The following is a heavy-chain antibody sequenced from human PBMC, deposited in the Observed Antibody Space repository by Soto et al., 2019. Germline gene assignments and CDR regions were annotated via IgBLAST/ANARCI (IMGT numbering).Heavy chain of an antibody. CDR3: ARVIPGAEAWFHP. D-gene: IGHD2-2*01. J-gene: IGHJ5*02. V-gene: IGHV1-18*01. CDR2: ISRYTDDP. Sequence: QGQLVQSGVEVKKPGASVKVSCSASGNTFTNFGVTWVRQAPGHGLEWMAWISRYTDDPSYTQKFQDRDTMTIDTSTSTAYLDLRSLTSDDTAVYYCARVIPGAEAWFHPWGQGTLVTVSS. CDR1: GNTFTNFG.